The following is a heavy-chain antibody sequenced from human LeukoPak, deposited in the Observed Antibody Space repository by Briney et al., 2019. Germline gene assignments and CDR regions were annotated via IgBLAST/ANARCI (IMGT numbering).Heavy chain of an antibody. V-gene: IGHV3-74*01. J-gene: IGHJ6*02. CDR3: AREAHRGMDV. Sequence: GGSLRLSCAASGLSLSGYWVHWVRQPPGRGPVWVSGIKSDGGDTIYADAVKGRFTISRDNANNMLYVQMNSLRAEDTAVYYCAREAHRGMDVWGQGTTVTVSS. CDR1: GLSLSGYW. CDR2: IKSDGGDT.